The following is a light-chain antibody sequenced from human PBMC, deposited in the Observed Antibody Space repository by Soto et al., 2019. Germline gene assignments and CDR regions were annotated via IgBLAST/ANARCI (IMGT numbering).Light chain of an antibody. Sequence: QSVLNHLASGYGSHGQSSTIYCTGTSSDFGSYNLVSWYQQHPCKAPKLMIYEVSKRPSVVSNRFSGSKSGNTASLTISGLQAEDEADYCCCSYAGSSTPLIFGTGSKVTV. CDR1: SSDFGSYNL. CDR2: EVS. CDR3: CSYAGSSTPLI. V-gene: IGLV2-23*02. J-gene: IGLJ1*01.